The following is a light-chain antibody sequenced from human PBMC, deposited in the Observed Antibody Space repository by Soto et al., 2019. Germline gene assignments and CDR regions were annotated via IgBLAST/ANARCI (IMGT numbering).Light chain of an antibody. CDR3: SSYTNINTRACV. CDR2: EVS. J-gene: IGLJ1*01. CDR1: SSDVGGYNY. V-gene: IGLV2-14*01. Sequence: ALTQPASVSGSPGQSITISCTGTSSDVGGYNYVSWYQQHPGKAPKLMIYEVSNRPSGVSNRFSGSKSGNTASLTTSGLQAEDEAEYYCSSYTNINTRACVFGTGTKVTVL.